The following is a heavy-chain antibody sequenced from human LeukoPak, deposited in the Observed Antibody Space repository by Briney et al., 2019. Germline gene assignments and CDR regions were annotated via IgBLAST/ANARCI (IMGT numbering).Heavy chain of an antibody. J-gene: IGHJ5*02. CDR3: AKDVPPYFVVVTAIPT. D-gene: IGHD2-21*02. CDR1: GFTFSSYW. V-gene: IGHV3-23*01. Sequence: GGSLRLSCAASGFTFSSYWMSWVRQAPGKGLEWVSAISGSGGSTYYADSVKGRFTISRDNSKNTLYLQMNSLRAEDTAVYYCAKDVPPYFVVVTAIPTWGQGTLVTVSS. CDR2: ISGSGGST.